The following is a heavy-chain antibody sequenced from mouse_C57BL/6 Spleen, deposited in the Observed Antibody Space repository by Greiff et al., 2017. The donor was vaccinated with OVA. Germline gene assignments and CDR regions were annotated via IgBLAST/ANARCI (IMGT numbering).Heavy chain of an antibody. CDR2: INYDGSST. CDR3: AREVLREDWYFDV. J-gene: IGHJ1*03. Sequence: EVQLVESEGGLVQPGSSMKLSCTASGFTFSDYYMAWVRQVPEKGLEWVANINYDGSSTYYLDSLKSRFIISRDNAKNILYLQMSSLKSEDTATYYCAREVLREDWYFDVWGTGTTVTVSS. V-gene: IGHV5-16*01. CDR1: GFTFSDYY.